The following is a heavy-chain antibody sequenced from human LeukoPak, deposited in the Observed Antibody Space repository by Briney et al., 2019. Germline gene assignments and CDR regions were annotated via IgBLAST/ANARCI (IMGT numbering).Heavy chain of an antibody. CDR3: AKAAAGSQHSYYYYYYLDV. CDR2: IIPILGTT. Sequence: SVKVSCKASGDTFSSYAISWVRQAPGQGLEWMGGIIPILGTTNYAQKFQGRVTVTADESTSTAYMELSSLRSEDTAVYYCAKAAAGSQHSYYYYYYLDVWGTGTTVTISS. D-gene: IGHD6-13*01. V-gene: IGHV1-69*13. J-gene: IGHJ6*03. CDR1: GDTFSSYA.